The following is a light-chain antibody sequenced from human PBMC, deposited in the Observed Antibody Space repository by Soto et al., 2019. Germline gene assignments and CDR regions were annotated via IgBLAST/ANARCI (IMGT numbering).Light chain of an antibody. J-gene: IGLJ2*01. CDR1: SSDVGGYKY. Sequence: QSVLTQPASVSGSPGQSITISCTGTSSDVGGYKYVSWYQQHPGKAPKLMIYGVSNRPSGVPNRFSASKSGNTASLTISGLQAEDEADYFCSSFSATTTTTVVFGGGTKLTVL. CDR2: GVS. CDR3: SSFSATTTTTVV. V-gene: IGLV2-14*01.